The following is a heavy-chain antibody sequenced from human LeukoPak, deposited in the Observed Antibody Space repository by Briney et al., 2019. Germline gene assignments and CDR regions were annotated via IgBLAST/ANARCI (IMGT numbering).Heavy chain of an antibody. D-gene: IGHD7-27*01. CDR1: GGSISSSSYY. J-gene: IGHJ4*02. CDR2: IYYSGST. CDR3: ARHNWGFDY. Sequence: PSETLSLTCTVSGGSISSSSYYWGWIRQPPGKGLEWIGSIYYSGSTYYNPSLKSRVTISVDTSKNQFSLKLSSVTAADTAVYYCARHNWGFDYWGQGTLVTVSS. V-gene: IGHV4-39*01.